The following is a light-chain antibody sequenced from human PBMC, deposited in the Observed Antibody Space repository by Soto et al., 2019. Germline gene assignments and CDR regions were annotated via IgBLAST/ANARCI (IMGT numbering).Light chain of an antibody. J-gene: IGLJ3*02. CDR2: ADN. CDR1: SSNLGTGYD. CDR3: QSYDVSLSAWV. Sequence: SALTQPPSVSGAPGQTVTISCTGSSSNLGTGYDVHWYQQIPGRAPKLLIYADNKRPSGVPDRISGSKSGTSASLAMAGLQAEDEANYYCQSYDVSLSAWVFGGGTKLTVL. V-gene: IGLV1-40*01.